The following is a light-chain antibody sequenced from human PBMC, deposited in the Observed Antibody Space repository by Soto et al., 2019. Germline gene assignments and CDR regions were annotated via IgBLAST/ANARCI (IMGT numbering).Light chain of an antibody. CDR3: SSYTTIGTYVL. Sequence: QSALTQPASVSGSPGQSITISCTGTSSDVGGYDYVSWYQQHPGKAPKLMIYDVTNRPSGVSNRFSGSKSGNTASLTISGLQADDEADYFCSSYTTIGTYVLFGGGTKLTVL. CDR2: DVT. CDR1: SSDVGGYDY. J-gene: IGLJ2*01. V-gene: IGLV2-14*01.